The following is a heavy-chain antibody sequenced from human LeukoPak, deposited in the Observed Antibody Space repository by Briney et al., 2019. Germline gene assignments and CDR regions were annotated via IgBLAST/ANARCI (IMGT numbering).Heavy chain of an antibody. J-gene: IGHJ6*02. Sequence: GGSLRLSCAASGFTFSSYWMHWVRQAPGKGLVWVSVINNDGSGTNYADSVKGRSTISRDNAKNTLYLQMTSLGAEDTAVYYCVRGGFGHAMDVWGQGTTVTVSS. CDR1: GFTFSSYW. D-gene: IGHD3-10*01. CDR2: INNDGSGT. V-gene: IGHV3-74*01. CDR3: VRGGFGHAMDV.